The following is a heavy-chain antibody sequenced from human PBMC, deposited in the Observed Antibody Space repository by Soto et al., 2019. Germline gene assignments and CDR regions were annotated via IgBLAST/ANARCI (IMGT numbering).Heavy chain of an antibody. Sequence: SGGSLRLSCAASGFRFSDFAMTWVRQAPGRGLEWVSAITGTASSTYYADSVKGRFTISRDNSKNTLYLQINSLRAEDTAIYYWAKREGSSRLRFDYWGQETMVTVSS. CDR3: AKREGSSRLRFDY. D-gene: IGHD1-26*01. V-gene: IGHV3-23*01. CDR2: ITGTASST. CDR1: GFRFSDFA. J-gene: IGHJ4*02.